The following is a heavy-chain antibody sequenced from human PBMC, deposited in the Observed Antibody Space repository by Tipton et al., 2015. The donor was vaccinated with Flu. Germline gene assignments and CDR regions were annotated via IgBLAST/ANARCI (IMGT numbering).Heavy chain of an antibody. D-gene: IGHD6-13*01. CDR3: VRAIAAAGSR. CDR2: INQNGSVK. J-gene: IGHJ4*02. CDR1: GFTFSTYW. V-gene: IGHV3-7*01. Sequence: SLRLSCAASGFTFSTYWVTWVRQAPGKGLEWVANINQNGSVKYYVDSVKGRFTISRDNTKNSVYLQMNSLRAGDTALYYCVRAIAAAGSRWGQGTLVTVSS.